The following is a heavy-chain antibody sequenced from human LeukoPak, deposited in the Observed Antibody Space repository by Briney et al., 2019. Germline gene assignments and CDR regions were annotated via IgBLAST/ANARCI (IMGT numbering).Heavy chain of an antibody. J-gene: IGHJ4*02. CDR2: IYYSGST. V-gene: IGHV4-39*07. CDR3: ARGRRGVVITRGAFDY. D-gene: IGHD3-22*01. CDR1: GGSISSNNYY. Sequence: SETLSLTCTVSGGSISSNNYYWGWIRQPPGKGLEWIGSIYYSGSTNYNPSLKSRVTISVDTSKNQFSLKLSSVTAADTAVYYCARGRRGVVITRGAFDYWGQGTLVAVSS.